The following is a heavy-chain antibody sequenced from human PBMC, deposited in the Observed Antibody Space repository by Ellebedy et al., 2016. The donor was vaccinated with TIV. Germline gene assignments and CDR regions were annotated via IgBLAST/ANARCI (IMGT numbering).Heavy chain of an antibody. CDR3: ATITGTTGYGMDV. D-gene: IGHD1-7*01. CDR1: GYTFTNYA. V-gene: IGHV1-3*01. J-gene: IGHJ6*02. Sequence: AASVKVSCKASGYTFTNYAMHWVRQAPGQRLEWMGWINAGNGNTKYSQKFQGRVTITRDTSASTAYMDLSSLISEDTAVYYCATITGTTGYGMDVWGQGTTVTVSS. CDR2: INAGNGNT.